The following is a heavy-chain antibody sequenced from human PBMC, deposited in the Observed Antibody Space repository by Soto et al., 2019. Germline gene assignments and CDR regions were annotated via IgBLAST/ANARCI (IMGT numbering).Heavy chain of an antibody. Sequence: QVQLVQSGAEVKKPGASVKVSCKASGYTFTSYAMHWVRQAPGQRLEWMGWLNAGNGNTKYSQKFQGRVTITRDTSASTAYMELSSLRSEDTAVYYCARVGGHGSTWYYYYGMDVWGQGTTVTVSS. CDR1: GYTFTSYA. J-gene: IGHJ6*02. CDR3: ARVGGHGSTWYYYYGMDV. CDR2: LNAGNGNT. D-gene: IGHD3-10*01. V-gene: IGHV1-3*01.